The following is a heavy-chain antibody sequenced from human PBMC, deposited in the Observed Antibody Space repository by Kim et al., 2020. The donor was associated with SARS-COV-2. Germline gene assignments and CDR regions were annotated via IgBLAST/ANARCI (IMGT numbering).Heavy chain of an antibody. CDR2: IRSKANNDAT. J-gene: IGHJ4*01. D-gene: IGHD2-15*01. CDR3: SRLFGGGDSDFDC. V-gene: IGHV3-73*01. CDR1: GVTFSGST. Sequence: GGSLRLSCAASGVTFSGSTIHWVRQAPGKGPEWVGHIRSKANNDATAYAASVKGRFTISRDDSKNTAYLQMNSLKTEDIAVYFCSRLFGGGDSDFDCWGQGTLVTVSS.